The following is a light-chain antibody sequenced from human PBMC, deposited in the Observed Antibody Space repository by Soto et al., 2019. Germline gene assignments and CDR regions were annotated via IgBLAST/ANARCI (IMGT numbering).Light chain of an antibody. CDR3: AAWDDRLRGRV. J-gene: IGLJ3*02. CDR2: RND. CDR1: SSNIGSNY. Sequence: QSVLTQPPSASGTPGQRVTISCSGSSSNIGSNYVYWYQQVPGTAPKVLIYRNDQRPSGVPDRFSASKSGPSASLAIGGLRSEDEADYYCAAWDDRLRGRVFGGGTKVTVL. V-gene: IGLV1-47*01.